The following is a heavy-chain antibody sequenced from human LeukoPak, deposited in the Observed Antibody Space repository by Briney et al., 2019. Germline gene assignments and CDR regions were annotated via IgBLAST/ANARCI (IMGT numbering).Heavy chain of an antibody. CDR2: SSSIGGRT. CDR1: GFTFSSYA. J-gene: IGHJ1*01. V-gene: IGHV3-23*01. CDR3: AKDDAWGRFYH. D-gene: IGHD3-16*01. Sequence: PGGSLRLSCAASGFTFSSYAMSWVRQAPGKGLEWVSGSSSIGGRTYYADSVKGRFTVTRDNSRNTLYLQMNSLRAEDTGVYYCAKDDAWGRFYHWGQGTLVTVSS.